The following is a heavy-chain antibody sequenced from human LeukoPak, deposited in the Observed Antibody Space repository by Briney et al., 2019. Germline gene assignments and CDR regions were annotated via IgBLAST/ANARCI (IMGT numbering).Heavy chain of an antibody. J-gene: IGHJ3*02. CDR2: IFTNGNT. D-gene: IGHD2-8*01. Sequence: SETLSLTCTVSGGPINSGTYYWSWVRQPAGKGLEWIGRIFTNGNTNYNPSLKSRVTISGDTSKNQFSLRLTSVTAADTAVYFCARRGIDPRHGLDIWGQGTMVTVSS. CDR1: GGPINSGTYY. CDR3: ARRGIDPRHGLDI. V-gene: IGHV4-61*02.